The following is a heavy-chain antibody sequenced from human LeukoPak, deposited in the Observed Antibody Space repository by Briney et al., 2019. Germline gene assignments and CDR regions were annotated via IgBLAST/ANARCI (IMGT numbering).Heavy chain of an antibody. D-gene: IGHD5-12*01. CDR1: GFTFSSYG. CDR3: AKDGYSGYDLDY. J-gene: IGHJ4*01. CDR2: ISYDGSNK. Sequence: GGSLRLSCAASGFTFSSYGVHWVRQAPGKGLEWVAVISYDGSNKYYADSVKGRFTISRDNSKNTLYLQMNSLRAEDTAVYYCAKDGYSGYDLDYWGHGTLVTVSS. V-gene: IGHV3-30*18.